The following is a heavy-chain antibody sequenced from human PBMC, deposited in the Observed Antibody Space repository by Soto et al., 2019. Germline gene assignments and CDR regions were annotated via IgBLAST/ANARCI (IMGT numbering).Heavy chain of an antibody. Sequence: AAVQVSCKASGYTFTSYGISWVRQAPGQGLEWMGWISAYNGNTNYAQKLQGRVTMTTDTSTSTAYMELRSLRSDDTAVYYCARGRFTIFGVVIGYFDYWGQGTLVTVSS. D-gene: IGHD3-3*01. V-gene: IGHV1-18*01. J-gene: IGHJ4*02. CDR2: ISAYNGNT. CDR1: GYTFTSYG. CDR3: ARGRFTIFGVVIGYFDY.